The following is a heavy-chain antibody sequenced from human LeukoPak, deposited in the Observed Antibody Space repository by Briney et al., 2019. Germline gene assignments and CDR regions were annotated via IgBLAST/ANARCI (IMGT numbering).Heavy chain of an antibody. CDR3: ARARIEAAAIYYYYAMDA. Sequence: GASVKVSCKLSGGTFRSYAISWVRQAPGQGLQWMGGIIPLFGTTNYAQKFQGRVTITADESTRTVYMQQSGLRSEDTAIYYCARARIEAAAIYYYYAMDAWGQGTTVTVSS. CDR1: GGTFRSYA. D-gene: IGHD6-13*01. J-gene: IGHJ6*02. CDR2: IIPLFGTT. V-gene: IGHV1-69*13.